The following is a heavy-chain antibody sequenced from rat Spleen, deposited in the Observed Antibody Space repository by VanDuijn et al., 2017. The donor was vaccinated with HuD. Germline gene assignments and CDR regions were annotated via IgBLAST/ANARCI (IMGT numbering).Heavy chain of an antibody. CDR3: ARGELGAEFDY. CDR1: GFTFSDYY. J-gene: IGHJ2*01. V-gene: IGHV5-29*01. D-gene: IGHD5-1*01. CDR2: ISYDGSST. Sequence: EVQLVESDGGLVQPGRSLKLSCAASGFTFSDYYMAWVRQAPTKGLEWVATISYDGSSTYYRDSVKGRFTISRDNAKSTLYLQMDSLRSEDTATYYCARGELGAEFDYWGQGVMVTVSS.